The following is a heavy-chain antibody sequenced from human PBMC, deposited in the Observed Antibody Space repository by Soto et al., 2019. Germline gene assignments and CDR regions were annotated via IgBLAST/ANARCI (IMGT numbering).Heavy chain of an antibody. D-gene: IGHD3-10*01. CDR1: GFSLSTSGVC. CDR2: IYWNDDK. V-gene: IGHV2-5*01. Sequence: QITLKESGPTLVKPTQTLTLTCTFSGFSLSTSGVCVGWIRQPPGKALEWLALIYWNDDKRYSPSLESRLTITKDTSKNQVVLTMTNMDPVDTATYYCARLSSQMASFDYWGQGTLVTVSS. J-gene: IGHJ4*02. CDR3: ARLSSQMASFDY.